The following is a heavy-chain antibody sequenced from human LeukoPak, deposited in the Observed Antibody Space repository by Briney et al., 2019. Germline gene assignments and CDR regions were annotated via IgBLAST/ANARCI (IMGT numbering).Heavy chain of an antibody. CDR1: GYSFNTYW. J-gene: IGHJ4*02. CDR3: ARRYHDYSGYSRQFDY. V-gene: IGHV5-51*01. Sequence: GESLKISCEGSGYSFNTYWIGWVRQMPGKGLEWMGIIYPGDSDTRYSPSFKGQVTISADKSISTAYLQWSSLKTSDTAVYYCARRYHDYSGYSRQFDYWGQGTLVTVSS. D-gene: IGHD3-22*01. CDR2: IYPGDSDT.